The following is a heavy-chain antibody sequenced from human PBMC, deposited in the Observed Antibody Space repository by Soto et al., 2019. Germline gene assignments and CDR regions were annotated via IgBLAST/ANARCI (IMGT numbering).Heavy chain of an antibody. Sequence: QVQPAESGGGVVQPGRSLRLSCAASGFTFSSYAMHWVRQAPDKGLEWVAVISYDGSNKYYADSVKGRFTISRDNSKNTLYLQMNSLRAEDTAVYYCAREGGYCSSTSCYYYYYGMDVWGQGTTVTVSS. CDR3: AREGGYCSSTSCYYYYYGMDV. V-gene: IGHV3-30-3*01. J-gene: IGHJ6*02. CDR1: GFTFSSYA. CDR2: ISYDGSNK. D-gene: IGHD2-2*01.